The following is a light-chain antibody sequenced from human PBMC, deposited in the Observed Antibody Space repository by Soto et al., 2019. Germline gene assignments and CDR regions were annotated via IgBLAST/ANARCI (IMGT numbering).Light chain of an antibody. V-gene: IGKV1-39*01. CDR3: QQSYSTPPYT. Sequence: DIQMTQSPSSLSASVGDRVTITYRASQSINTYLSWYQQKPGEAPKHLIYAASSLQSGVPLRFSGSESGTDFTLTISSLQPEDSATYYCQQSYSTPPYTFGQGTKVDIK. CDR1: QSINTY. CDR2: AAS. J-gene: IGKJ2*01.